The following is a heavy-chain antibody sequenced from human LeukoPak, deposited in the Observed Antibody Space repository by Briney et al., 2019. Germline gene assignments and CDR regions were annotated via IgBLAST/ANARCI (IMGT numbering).Heavy chain of an antibody. CDR1: GFTFSSYA. CDR2: ISASGGST. Sequence: GGSLRLSSAASGFTFSSYAMSWVRQAPGKGLEWVSGISASGGSTYYADSVKGRFTISRDNSKNTLYLQMNSLRAGDTAVYYCARVARIAAAGTTYFQHWGQGTLVTVSS. V-gene: IGHV3-23*01. J-gene: IGHJ1*01. D-gene: IGHD6-13*01. CDR3: ARVARIAAAGTTYFQH.